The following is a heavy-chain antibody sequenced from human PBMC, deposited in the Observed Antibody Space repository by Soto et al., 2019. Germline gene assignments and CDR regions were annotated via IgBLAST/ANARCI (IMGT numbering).Heavy chain of an antibody. Sequence: ASVKVSCKASGYTFTSYGISWVRQAPGQGLEWMGWISAYNGNTNYAQKLQDRVTMTTDTSTSTAYMELRSLRSDDTAVYYCASRNPQIKEMATIGAFDIWGQGTMVTVSS. CDR1: GYTFTSYG. CDR2: ISAYNGNT. CDR3: ASRNPQIKEMATIGAFDI. V-gene: IGHV1-18*01. J-gene: IGHJ3*02. D-gene: IGHD5-12*01.